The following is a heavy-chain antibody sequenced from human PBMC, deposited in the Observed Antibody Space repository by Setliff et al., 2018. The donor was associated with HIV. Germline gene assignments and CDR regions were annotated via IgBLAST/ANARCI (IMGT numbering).Heavy chain of an antibody. Sequence: GGSLRLSCAASGFRFRSYWMSWVRPAPGKGLESVANVKQDGTETLYVDSVKGRFTISRDNANNLVYLQMNSLRVEDTAVYFCARWGSGSYERVFDYWGQGTLVTVSS. CDR3: ARWGSGSYERVFDY. V-gene: IGHV3-7*01. CDR2: VKQDGTET. D-gene: IGHD1-26*01. CDR1: GFRFRSYW. J-gene: IGHJ4*02.